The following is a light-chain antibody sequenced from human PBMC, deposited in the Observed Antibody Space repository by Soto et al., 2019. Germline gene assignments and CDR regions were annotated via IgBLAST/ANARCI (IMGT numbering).Light chain of an antibody. Sequence: QAVVTQPPSASGTPRQRVTISCSGSSSNIGSNTVNWYQQLPGTAPKLLIYSNNQRPSGVPDRFSGSKSGTSASLAISGLQSEDEADYYCAAWDDSLNGLVFGGGTKVTVL. CDR1: SSNIGSNT. CDR2: SNN. J-gene: IGLJ2*01. CDR3: AAWDDSLNGLV. V-gene: IGLV1-44*01.